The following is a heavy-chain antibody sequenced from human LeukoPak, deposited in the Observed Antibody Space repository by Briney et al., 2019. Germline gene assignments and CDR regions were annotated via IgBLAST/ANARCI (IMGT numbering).Heavy chain of an antibody. CDR3: ARSAFAEGYFDL. CDR2: IYYSGST. CDR1: GGSISSGSYY. J-gene: IGHJ2*01. V-gene: IGHV4-39*07. Sequence: SETLSLTCTVSGGSISSGSYYWGWIRQPPGKGLEWIGRIYYSGSTYYNPSLKSRVTISVDTSKNQFSPKLSSVTAADTAVYYCARSAFAEGYFDLWGRGTLVTASS.